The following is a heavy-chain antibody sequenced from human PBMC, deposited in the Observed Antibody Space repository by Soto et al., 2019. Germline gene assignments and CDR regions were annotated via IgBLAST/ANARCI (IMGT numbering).Heavy chain of an antibody. CDR2: IYYTGST. CDR3: ARGGWSNDY. J-gene: IGHJ4*02. V-gene: IGHV4-59*01. CDR1: GGSITSNY. D-gene: IGHD6-19*01. Sequence: SETLSLTCTVSGGSITSNYWSWIRQPPGKGLEWIGYIYYTGSTNYNPSLKSRVTILVDTSKNQFSLKMSSVTAADTAVYYCARGGWSNDYWGQGTLVTVSS.